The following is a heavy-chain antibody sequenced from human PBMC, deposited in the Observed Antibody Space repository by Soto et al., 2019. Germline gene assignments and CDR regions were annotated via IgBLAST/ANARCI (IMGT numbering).Heavy chain of an antibody. V-gene: IGHV1-69*12. CDR2: IMPVFRRP. CDR3: ARDKDRLQLGGNYYFILDV. Sequence: QVQVVQSGAEVKKPGCSVKVSCKASVGTFRTSAISWVRQAPGQGLEWVGGIMPVFRRPKYAQNFQDRVTITADESTSTAYMELNSLRSDDTAVYYCARDKDRLQLGGNYYFILDVWGQGTAVTVS. CDR1: VGTFRTSA. D-gene: IGHD1-1*01. J-gene: IGHJ6*02.